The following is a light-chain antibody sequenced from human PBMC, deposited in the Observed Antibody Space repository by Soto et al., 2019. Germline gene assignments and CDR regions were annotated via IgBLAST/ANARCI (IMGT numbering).Light chain of an antibody. V-gene: IGKV1-5*03. Sequence: DIQMTQSPSTLSASVGGRVTITCRASQSISTWLAWYQQKPGKAPKLLIYKASSLESGVPSRFSGSGSGTEFTLTISSLQPDDFATYYCQQYKSVSLLTFGGGTKVDIK. CDR3: QQYKSVSLLT. CDR2: KAS. CDR1: QSISTW. J-gene: IGKJ4*01.